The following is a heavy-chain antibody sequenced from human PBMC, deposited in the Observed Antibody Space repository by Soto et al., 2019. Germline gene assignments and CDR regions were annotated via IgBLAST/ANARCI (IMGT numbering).Heavy chain of an antibody. J-gene: IGHJ5*02. CDR3: ARSIVLVPAASFGWFDP. CDR2: IIPIFGTA. CDR1: GGTFSSYA. V-gene: IGHV1-69*12. Sequence: QVQLVQSGAEVKKPGSSVKVSCKASGGTFSSYAISWVRQAPGQGLEWMGGIIPIFGTANYAQKFQGRVTITADESTSTAYMELSSLRSEDTAVYYCARSIVLVPAASFGWFDPWGQGTLVTVSS. D-gene: IGHD2-2*01.